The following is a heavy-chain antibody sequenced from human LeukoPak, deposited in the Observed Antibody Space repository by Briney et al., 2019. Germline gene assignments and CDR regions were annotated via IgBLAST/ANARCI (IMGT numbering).Heavy chain of an antibody. D-gene: IGHD3-22*01. J-gene: IGHJ4*02. Sequence: PGGSLRLSCAASEFTFSDYYMSWIRQAPGKGLEWVSYISSSGSTIYYADSVKGRFTISRDNAKNSLYLQMNSLRAEDTAVYYCARDHRAGLNFDYWGQGTLVTVSS. CDR2: ISSSGSTI. V-gene: IGHV3-11*01. CDR3: ARDHRAGLNFDY. CDR1: EFTFSDYY.